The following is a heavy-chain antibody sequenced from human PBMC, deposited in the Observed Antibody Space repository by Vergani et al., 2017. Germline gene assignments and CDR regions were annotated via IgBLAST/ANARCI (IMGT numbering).Heavy chain of an antibody. CDR1: GFTFSSYG. V-gene: IGHV3-30*18. D-gene: IGHD2-2*01. CDR3: AKLAIGVPAASHKDAFDI. CDR2: ISYDGSNK. Sequence: QVQLVESGGGVVQPGRSLRLSCAASGFTFSSYGMHWVRQAPGKGLEWVAVISYDGSNKYYADSVKGRFTISRDNSKNTLYLQMNSLRAEDTAVYYCAKLAIGVPAASHKDAFDIGGQGTMVTVSS. J-gene: IGHJ3*02.